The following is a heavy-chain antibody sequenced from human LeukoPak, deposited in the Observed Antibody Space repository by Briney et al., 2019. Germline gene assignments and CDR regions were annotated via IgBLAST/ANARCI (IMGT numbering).Heavy chain of an antibody. Sequence: ASVKVSCKASGGTFSSYAISWVRQAPGQGLEWMGGIIPIFGTANYAQKFQGRVTITADESTSTAYMELSSLRSEDTAVYYCARAVIAAAGTSSYYYGMDVWGKGTTVTVSS. V-gene: IGHV1-69*13. CDR3: ARAVIAAAGTSSYYYGMDV. D-gene: IGHD6-13*01. J-gene: IGHJ6*04. CDR1: GGTFSSYA. CDR2: IIPIFGTA.